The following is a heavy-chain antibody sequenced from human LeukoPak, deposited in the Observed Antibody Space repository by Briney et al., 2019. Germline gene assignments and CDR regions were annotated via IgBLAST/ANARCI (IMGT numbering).Heavy chain of an antibody. V-gene: IGHV4-39*01. CDR3: ARHSIEYCRNTSCYEYGGDY. D-gene: IGHD2-2*01. J-gene: IGHJ4*02. CDR1: GGSIRNSSFY. CDR2: IYNSGTT. Sequence: PSETLSLTCAVSGGSIRNSSFYWGWIRQPPGKGLEWIASIYNSGTTYYNPSIKSRITIFVDTSKNQFSLKLSSVTAADTAVYYCARHSIEYCRNTSCYEYGGDYWGQGTLVTVSS.